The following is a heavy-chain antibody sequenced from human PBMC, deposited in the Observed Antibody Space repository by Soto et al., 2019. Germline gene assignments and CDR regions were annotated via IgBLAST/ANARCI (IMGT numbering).Heavy chain of an antibody. D-gene: IGHD5-12*01. J-gene: IGHJ4*02. Sequence: ASVKVSCKASGGTFSSYAISWVRQAPGQGLEWMGGIIPIFGTANYAQKFQGRVTITADESTSTAYMELSSLRSEDTAVYYCARSWLGATIIEDHFDYWGQGTLVTVSS. V-gene: IGHV1-69*13. CDR1: GGTFSSYA. CDR3: ARSWLGATIIEDHFDY. CDR2: IIPIFGTA.